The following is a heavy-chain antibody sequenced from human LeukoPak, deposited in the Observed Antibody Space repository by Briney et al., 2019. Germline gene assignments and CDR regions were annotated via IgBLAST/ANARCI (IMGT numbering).Heavy chain of an antibody. CDR2: ISASGGSI. V-gene: IGHV3-23*01. D-gene: IGHD3-22*01. Sequence: GGSLRLSCAASGFTFSTYAMSWVRQAPGKGLEWVSVISASGGSISYTDSVKGRFTISRDNSKNTLYLQMNSLRVEDTAVYYCARVLNYYDSSGYYFSYWGQGTLVTVSS. CDR1: GFTFSTYA. CDR3: ARVLNYYDSSGYYFSY. J-gene: IGHJ4*02.